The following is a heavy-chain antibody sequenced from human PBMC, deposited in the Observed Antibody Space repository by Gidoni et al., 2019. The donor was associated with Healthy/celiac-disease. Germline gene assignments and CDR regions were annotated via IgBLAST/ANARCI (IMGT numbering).Heavy chain of an antibody. Sequence: EVQLVEYGGGLVQPGGSLRLSFAASGFTFSSYEMNWVRQAPGKGLEWVSYISSSGSTIYYADSVKGRFTISRDNAKNSLYLQMNSLRAEDTAVYYCARFGDSSGYYWFDYWGQGTLVTVSS. J-gene: IGHJ4*02. CDR1: GFTFSSYE. D-gene: IGHD3-22*01. CDR2: ISSSGSTI. CDR3: ARFGDSSGYYWFDY. V-gene: IGHV3-48*03.